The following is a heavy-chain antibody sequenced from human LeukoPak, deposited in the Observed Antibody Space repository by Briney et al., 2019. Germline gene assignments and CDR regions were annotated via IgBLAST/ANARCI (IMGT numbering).Heavy chain of an antibody. CDR1: GFTFSSYW. J-gene: IGHJ4*02. Sequence: GGSLRLSCAASGFTFSSYWMSWVRQVPGKGLEWVANIKQDGSEKYYVDSVKGRFTISRDNAKNSLYLQMNSLRAEDTAVYYCASMMYALYYFDYWGQGTLVTVSS. CDR2: IKQDGSEK. D-gene: IGHD2-8*01. V-gene: IGHV3-7*01. CDR3: ASMMYALYYFDY.